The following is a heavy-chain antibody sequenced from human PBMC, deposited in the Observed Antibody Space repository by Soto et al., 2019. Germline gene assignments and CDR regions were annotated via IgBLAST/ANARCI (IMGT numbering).Heavy chain of an antibody. Sequence: NPSETLSLTCTVSGDSIGNFYWSWIRQPAGKGLEWIGRLSTSGRTNYSPSLQSRVTMSLDTSKNRFSLRLPSVSAADSAVYFCARGMGRYFDLWGRGTLVPVSS. CDR1: GDSIGNFY. J-gene: IGHJ2*01. D-gene: IGHD2-8*01. CDR3: ARGMGRYFDL. V-gene: IGHV4-4*07. CDR2: LSTSGRT.